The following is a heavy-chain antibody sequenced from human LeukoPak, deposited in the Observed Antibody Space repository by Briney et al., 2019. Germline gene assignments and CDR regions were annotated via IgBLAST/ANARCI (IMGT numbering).Heavy chain of an antibody. J-gene: IGHJ4*02. CDR2: ISYDGSNK. CDR3: AIIDSFDY. D-gene: IGHD1-26*01. Sequence: QPGRSLRLSCAASGFTFSSYAMHWVRQAPGKGLEWVAVISYDGSNKYYAGSVKGRFTISRDNSKNTLYLQMNSLRAEDTAVYYCAIIDSFDYWGQGTLVTVSS. CDR1: GFTFSSYA. V-gene: IGHV3-30-3*01.